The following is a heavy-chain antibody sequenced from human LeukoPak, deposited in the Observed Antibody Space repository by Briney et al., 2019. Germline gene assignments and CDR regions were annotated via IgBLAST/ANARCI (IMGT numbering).Heavy chain of an antibody. V-gene: IGHV3-23*01. CDR3: TKDRRGPAAGTWYFDS. D-gene: IGHD6-13*01. CDR1: GFSFTNYA. Sequence: PGGSLRLSCTGSGFSFTNYAMHWVRQAPGEGLEWVSSITAIDGRTYYADSVRGRFTISRDNSKNTVYLQLNSLRAGDTAIYYCTKDRRGPAAGTWYFDSWGQGTLVTVSS. J-gene: IGHJ4*02. CDR2: ITAIDGRT.